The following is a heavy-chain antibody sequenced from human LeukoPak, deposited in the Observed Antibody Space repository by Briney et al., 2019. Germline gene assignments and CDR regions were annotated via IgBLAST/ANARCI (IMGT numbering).Heavy chain of an antibody. CDR3: ANGGSIAVATPLHY. D-gene: IGHD6-19*01. Sequence: GGSLRLSCAASGFTFSSYAMSWVRQAPGKGLEWVSGITGSGGSTYYADSVKGRFTISRDNSKNTLNLQMNSLRAEDTAVYYCANGGSIAVATPLHYWGQGTLVTVSS. CDR2: ITGSGGST. J-gene: IGHJ4*02. V-gene: IGHV3-23*01. CDR1: GFTFSSYA.